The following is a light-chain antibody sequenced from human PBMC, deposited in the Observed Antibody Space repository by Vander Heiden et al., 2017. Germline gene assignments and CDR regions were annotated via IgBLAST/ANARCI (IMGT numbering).Light chain of an antibody. V-gene: IGKV1-17*01. J-gene: IGKJ1*01. CDR3: QQHNSYTWT. Sequence: DIEMTQSPSSVSASVGDRVTITRRACQGIRNDLGWYQQTPGKAPKRLIYAACSLQSGVPTRFSGSGSGKEFTPTISSLPPEDFATYYCQQHNSYTWTFGQGTKVEIK. CDR2: AAC. CDR1: QGIRND.